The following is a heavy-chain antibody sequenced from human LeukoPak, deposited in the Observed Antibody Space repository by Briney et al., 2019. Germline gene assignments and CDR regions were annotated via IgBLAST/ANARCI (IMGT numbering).Heavy chain of an antibody. J-gene: IGHJ4*02. V-gene: IGHV3-74*01. CDR1: GFTFSSYW. D-gene: IGHD5-12*01. Sequence: GSLRLSFAASGFTFSSYWMHWVRQAPGKGVVWVSRINSDGSSTSYADSVKGRFTISRDNAKNTLYLQMNSLRAEDTAVYYCARGGDSGYAYPFDYWGQGTLVTVSS. CDR2: INSDGSST. CDR3: ARGGDSGYAYPFDY.